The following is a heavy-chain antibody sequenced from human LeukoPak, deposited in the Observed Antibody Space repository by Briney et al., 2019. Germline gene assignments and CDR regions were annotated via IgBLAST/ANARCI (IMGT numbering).Heavy chain of an antibody. Sequence: GASVKVSCKASGGTFSNYWMHWVRQAPGKGLVWVSRINSDGSSTSYADSVKGRFTISRVNAKNTLYLQMNSLRAEDTAVYYCARARFGGNSGYYMDVWGKGTTVTVSS. CDR1: GGTFSNYW. J-gene: IGHJ6*03. D-gene: IGHD4-23*01. V-gene: IGHV3-74*01. CDR2: INSDGSST. CDR3: ARARFGGNSGYYMDV.